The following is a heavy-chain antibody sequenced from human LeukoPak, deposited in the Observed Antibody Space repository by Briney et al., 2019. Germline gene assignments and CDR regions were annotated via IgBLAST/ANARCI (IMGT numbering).Heavy chain of an antibody. D-gene: IGHD2-15*01. Sequence: SETLSLTCAVYGGSFSGYYWSWIRQPPGKGLEWIGEINHSGSTNYNPSLKSRVTISVDTSKNQFSLKLSSVTAADTAVYYCARPVYCSGGSCFYYFDYWGQGTLVTVSS. V-gene: IGHV4-34*01. J-gene: IGHJ4*02. CDR2: INHSGST. CDR3: ARPVYCSGGSCFYYFDY. CDR1: GGSFSGYY.